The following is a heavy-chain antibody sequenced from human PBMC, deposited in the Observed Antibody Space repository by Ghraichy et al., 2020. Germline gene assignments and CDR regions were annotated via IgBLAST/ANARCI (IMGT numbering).Heavy chain of an antibody. CDR2: TFHDGTT. D-gene: IGHD2-21*02. CDR3: GRRSHDCAFDF. J-gene: IGHJ4*02. Sequence: SETLSLTCAVSGDFIGAYWYTWIWIRPAPGKGLDWLVYTFHDGTTRLNPSLKNRVTIVVYKSKNQFSLNLSSLTAADTAVYYCGRRSHDCAFDFRGQGATVNVSS. V-gene: IGHV4-30-2*01. CDR1: GDFIGAYWYT.